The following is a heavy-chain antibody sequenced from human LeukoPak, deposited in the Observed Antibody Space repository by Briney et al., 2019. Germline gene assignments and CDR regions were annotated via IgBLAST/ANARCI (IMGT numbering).Heavy chain of an antibody. CDR2: ISPSSSYI. CDR3: ARTDDYGDSGGSGVYSAFDY. CDR1: GFTFSKYN. D-gene: IGHD4-17*01. J-gene: IGHJ4*02. Sequence: GGSLRLSCAASGFTFSKYNMNWVCQAPRQGLERVSSISPSSSYIYYADSEKGRFTISRNNAKNSLYLQMSSLRAEDTAIYYCARTDDYGDSGGSGVYSAFDYWGQGTLVTVSS. V-gene: IGHV3-21*01.